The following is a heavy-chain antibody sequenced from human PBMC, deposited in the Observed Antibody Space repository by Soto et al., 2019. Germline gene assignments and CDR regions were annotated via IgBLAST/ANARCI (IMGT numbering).Heavy chain of an antibody. CDR2: TYYRSKWYN. CDR3: ARDPSSRGYSSSPGFDY. Sequence: SQTLSLTCAISGDSVSSNSAAWNWIRQSPSRGLEWLGRTYYRSKWYNDYAVSVKSRITINPDTSKNQFSLQLNSVTPEDTAVYYCARDPSSRGYSSSPGFDYWGQGTLVTVSS. J-gene: IGHJ4*02. D-gene: IGHD6-6*01. V-gene: IGHV6-1*01. CDR1: GDSVSSNSAA.